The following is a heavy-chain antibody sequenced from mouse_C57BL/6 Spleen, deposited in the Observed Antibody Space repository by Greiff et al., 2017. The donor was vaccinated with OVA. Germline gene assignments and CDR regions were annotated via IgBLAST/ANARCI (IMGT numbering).Heavy chain of an antibody. CDR3: ARDAGDYDGAWFAY. V-gene: IGHV7-1*01. D-gene: IGHD2-4*01. CDR1: GFTFSDFY. Sequence: EVNVVESGGGLVQSGRSLRLSCATSGFTFSDFYMEWVRQAPGKGLEWIAASRNKANDYTTEYSASVKGRFIVSRDTSQSILYLQMNALRAEDTAIYYCARDAGDYDGAWFAYWGQGTLVTVSA. J-gene: IGHJ3*01. CDR2: SRNKANDYTT.